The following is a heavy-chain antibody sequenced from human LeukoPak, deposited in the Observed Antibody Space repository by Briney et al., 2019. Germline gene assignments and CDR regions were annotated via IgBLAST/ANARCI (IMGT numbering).Heavy chain of an antibody. Sequence: SETLSLTCTVSGGSISSGSYYWSWIRQPAGKGLEWIGRIYTSGSTNYNPSLKSRVTISVDTSKNQFSLKLSSVTAADTAVYYCARSSDSSGWYGAFDIWGQGTMVTVSS. CDR2: IYTSGST. J-gene: IGHJ3*02. D-gene: IGHD6-19*01. CDR3: ARSSDSSGWYGAFDI. V-gene: IGHV4-61*02. CDR1: GGSISSGSYY.